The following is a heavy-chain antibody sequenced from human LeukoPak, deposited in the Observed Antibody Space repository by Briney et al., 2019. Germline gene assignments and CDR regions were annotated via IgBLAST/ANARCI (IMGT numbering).Heavy chain of an antibody. CDR3: ARVNAGVFDY. J-gene: IGHJ4*02. Sequence: SQTLSLTCAISGDSVSSNSAAWNWIRQSPSRGLEWLGRTYYTSKWYSEYALSVKGRITVNPDTSKNQFFLQLSSVTPEDTAVYYCARVNAGVFDYWGQGTLVTVSS. D-gene: IGHD1-1*01. CDR2: TYYTSKWYS. CDR1: GDSVSSNSAA. V-gene: IGHV6-1*01.